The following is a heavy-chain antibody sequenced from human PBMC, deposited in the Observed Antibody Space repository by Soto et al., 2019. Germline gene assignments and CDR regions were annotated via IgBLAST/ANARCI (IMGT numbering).Heavy chain of an antibody. CDR2: IIPLFGTP. J-gene: IGHJ4*02. V-gene: IGHV1-69*13. CDR1: GGIFSTYA. CDR3: ARDRDDYGSGNYYNRIDF. D-gene: IGHD3-10*01. Sequence: SVKVSCKASGGIFSTYAISWLRQAPGQRLEWMGGIIPLFGTPNYAQRFQGRVTITADESTSTAYMELSRLRSEDTAVYYCARDRDDYGSGNYYNRIDFWGQGTLVTVSS.